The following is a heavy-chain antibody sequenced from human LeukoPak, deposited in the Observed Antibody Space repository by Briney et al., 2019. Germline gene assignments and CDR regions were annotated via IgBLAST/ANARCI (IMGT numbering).Heavy chain of an antibody. V-gene: IGHV3-23*01. CDR3: AKCDFDSSHFDY. D-gene: IGHD2-21*02. J-gene: IGHJ4*02. Sequence: PGGSLRLSCAASGFTFSSYAMSWVRQAPGKGLEWVSAISGSGGSTYYADSVKGRFTISRDNSKNTLYLQMNSLRAEDAAVYYCAKCDFDSSHFDYWGQGTLVTVSS. CDR2: ISGSGGST. CDR1: GFTFSSYA.